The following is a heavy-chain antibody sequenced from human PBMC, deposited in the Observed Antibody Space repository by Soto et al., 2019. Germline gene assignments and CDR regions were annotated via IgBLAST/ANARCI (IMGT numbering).Heavy chain of an antibody. V-gene: IGHV3-74*01. CDR1: GFTFSSYW. CDR2: INSDGSST. Sequence: EVQLVESGGGLVQPGGSLRLSCAASGFTFSSYWMHWVRQAPGKGLVWVSRINSDGSSTSYADAVKGRFTISRDNAKNTLYLQMNSLRAEDTAVYYCARDSRQGLAVAGSFDYWGQGTLVTVSS. J-gene: IGHJ4*02. CDR3: ARDSRQGLAVAGSFDY. D-gene: IGHD6-19*01.